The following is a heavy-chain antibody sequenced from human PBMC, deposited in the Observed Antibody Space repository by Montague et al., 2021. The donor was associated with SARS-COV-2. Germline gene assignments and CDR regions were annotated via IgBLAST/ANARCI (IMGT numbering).Heavy chain of an antibody. J-gene: IGHJ5*02. CDR3: AREDRWNWFDP. V-gene: IGHV4-61*01. CDR1: GGSVSSGSYY. CDR2: IYYSGST. D-gene: IGHD5-24*01. Sequence: SETLSLTCTVSGGSVSSGSYYWSWIRQPPGKGLEWIGYIYYSGSTNYNPSLKSRVTIPVDTSKNQFSLKLSSVTAADTAVYFCAREDRWNWFDPWGQGVLVTVSS.